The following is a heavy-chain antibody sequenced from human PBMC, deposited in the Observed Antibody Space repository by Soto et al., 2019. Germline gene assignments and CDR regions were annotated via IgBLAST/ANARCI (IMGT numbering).Heavy chain of an antibody. V-gene: IGHV1-69*12. CDR3: AWWNDEMSPFDY. Sequence: QVQLVQSGAEVKKPGSSVKVSCKASGGTFSSYAISWVRQAPGQGLEWMGGIIPIFGTANYAQKFQGRVTIXAXXSTSTAYMELSSLRSEDTAVYYCAWWNDEMSPFDYWGQGTLVTVSS. CDR1: GGTFSSYA. J-gene: IGHJ4*02. D-gene: IGHD1-1*01. CDR2: IIPIFGTA.